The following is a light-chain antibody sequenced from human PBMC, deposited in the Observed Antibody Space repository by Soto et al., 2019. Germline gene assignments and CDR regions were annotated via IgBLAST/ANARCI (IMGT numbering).Light chain of an antibody. J-gene: IGKJ4*01. CDR3: QQRTGS. CDR1: ESVSNS. CDR2: NAS. V-gene: IGKV3-11*01. Sequence: ETVLTQSPATLSLSPGERATLSCRASESVSNSLAWYQHKPGQAPRLLIYNASNRATGIPARFSGSGSGTDFTLTISSLEPEDFGVYYCQQRTGSFGGGTKVEI.